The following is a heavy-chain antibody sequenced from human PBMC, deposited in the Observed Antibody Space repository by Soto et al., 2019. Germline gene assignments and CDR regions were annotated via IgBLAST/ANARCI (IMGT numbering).Heavy chain of an antibody. J-gene: IGHJ4*02. D-gene: IGHD3-16*01. CDR1: GFSFGSYA. CDR3: ARGSYLDY. CDR2: ISGSDGKT. V-gene: IGHV3-23*01. Sequence: DVQLWESGGGLVQPGGSLRLSCAASGFSFGSYALSWVRQAPGKGLEWVSTISGSDGKTFYADSVKCRFSISRDTSQSTLYLQMNSLRADDTAMYYCARGSYLDYWGQGTRVTVAS.